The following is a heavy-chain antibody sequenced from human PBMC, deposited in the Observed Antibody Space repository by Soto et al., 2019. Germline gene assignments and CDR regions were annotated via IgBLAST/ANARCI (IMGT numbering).Heavy chain of an antibody. D-gene: IGHD4-17*01. CDR1: GGSISSGDYY. V-gene: IGHV4-30-4*01. J-gene: IGHJ6*02. CDR3: ARAPYGGKKYYYYGMDV. CDR2: IYYSGST. Sequence: SETLSLTCTVSGGSISSGDYYWSWIRQPPGKGLEWIGYIYYSGSTYYNPSLKSRVTISVDTSKNQFSLKLSSVTAADTAVYYCARAPYGGKKYYYYGMDVWGQGTTDTVSS.